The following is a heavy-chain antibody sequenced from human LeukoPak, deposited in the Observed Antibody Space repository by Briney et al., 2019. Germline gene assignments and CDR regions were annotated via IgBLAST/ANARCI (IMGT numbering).Heavy chain of an antibody. D-gene: IGHD3-16*01. Sequence: GGSLRLSCAASGFTFSNAWMSWVRQAPGKGLEWVGRIKSKTFGGTTDYAAPVKGRFTISRDDSKNTLYLHMNTLKTEDTAIYYCTTLGAFDYWGQGTLVTVSS. CDR2: IKSKTFGGTT. CDR1: GFTFSNAW. J-gene: IGHJ4*02. CDR3: TTLGAFDY. V-gene: IGHV3-15*01.